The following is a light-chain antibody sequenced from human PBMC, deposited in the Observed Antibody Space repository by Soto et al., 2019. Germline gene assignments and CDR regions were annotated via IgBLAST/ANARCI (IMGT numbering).Light chain of an antibody. Sequence: DIQMTQSPSSLSASVGDRVTITCRASQDIGHSLAWYQHKPGEVPKLLFYRASIWSGFSSRFSGSGSGADLTLTITSLQPKDVAAYYCQRGDSGPGTFGQGTKVAIK. CDR1: QDIGHS. CDR3: QRGDSGPGT. V-gene: IGKV1-27*01. J-gene: IGKJ1*01. CDR2: RAS.